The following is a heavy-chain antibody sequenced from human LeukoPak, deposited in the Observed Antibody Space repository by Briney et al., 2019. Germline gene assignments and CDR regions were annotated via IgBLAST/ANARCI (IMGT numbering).Heavy chain of an antibody. V-gene: IGHV4-59*08. CDR1: GGSISSYY. D-gene: IGHD5-24*01. Sequence: PSETLSLTCTVSGGSISSYYWSWIRQPPGKGLEWIGYIYYSGSTNYNPSLKSRVTISVDTSKNQFSLKLSSVTAADTAVYYCARQGWLQSYCFDYWGQGTLVTVSS. CDR2: IYYSGST. CDR3: ARQGWLQSYCFDY. J-gene: IGHJ4*02.